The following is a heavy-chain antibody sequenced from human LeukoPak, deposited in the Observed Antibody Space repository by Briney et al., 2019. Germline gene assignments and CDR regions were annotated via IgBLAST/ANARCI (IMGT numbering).Heavy chain of an antibody. V-gene: IGHV3-9*03. J-gene: IGHJ6*03. Sequence: GRSLRLSCAASGFTFDDYAMHWVRQAPGKGLEWVSGISWNSGSIGYADSVTGRFTISRDNAKNSLYLQMNSLRAEDMALYYCAKGSLVREPFDYMDVWGKGTTVTVSS. D-gene: IGHD3-10*01. CDR1: GFTFDDYA. CDR3: AKGSLVREPFDYMDV. CDR2: ISWNSGSI.